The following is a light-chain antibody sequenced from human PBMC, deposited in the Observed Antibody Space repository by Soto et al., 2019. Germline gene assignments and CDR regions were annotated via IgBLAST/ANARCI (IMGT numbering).Light chain of an antibody. CDR2: AAS. CDR1: QSISSS. J-gene: IGKJ1*01. CDR3: QQGYSTPWT. V-gene: IGKV1-39*01. Sequence: DIQMTQSPSSLSASVGETITITCRASQSISSSLNWFQHSPGQPPKLLLFAASNLHAGVPPRFSGSGSGTSFSLTIRSLQPEDFATYYCQQGYSTPWTFGQGTKVEIK.